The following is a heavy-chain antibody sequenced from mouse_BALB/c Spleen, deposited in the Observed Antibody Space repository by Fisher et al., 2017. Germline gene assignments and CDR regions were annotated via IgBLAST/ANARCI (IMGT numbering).Heavy chain of an antibody. J-gene: IGHJ4*01. D-gene: IGHD1-1*02. Sequence: GRFTISRDNPKNTLFLQMTSLRSEDTAMYYCARSGSYVDYAMDYWGQGTSVTVSS. CDR3: ARSGSYVDYAMDY. V-gene: IGHV5-17*02.